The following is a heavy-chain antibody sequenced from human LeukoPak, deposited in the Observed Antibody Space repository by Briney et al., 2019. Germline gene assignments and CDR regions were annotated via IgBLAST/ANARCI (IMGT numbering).Heavy chain of an antibody. Sequence: GGSLRLSCAASGFNFNNAWMTWVRQAPGKGLEWVSYISSSGSTIYYADSVKGRFTISRDNAKNSLYLQMNSLRAEDTAVYYCARVPEDFWSGYATFDYWGQGTLVTVSS. V-gene: IGHV3-11*04. D-gene: IGHD3-3*01. CDR3: ARVPEDFWSGYATFDY. J-gene: IGHJ4*02. CDR1: GFNFNNAW. CDR2: ISSSGSTI.